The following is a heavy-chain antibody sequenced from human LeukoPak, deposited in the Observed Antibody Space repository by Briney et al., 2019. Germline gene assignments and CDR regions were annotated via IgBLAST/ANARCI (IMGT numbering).Heavy chain of an antibody. CDR3: ARVFSGYSYGIFDY. CDR1: GFTFSSYA. CDR2: ISYDGSNK. J-gene: IGHJ4*02. V-gene: IGHV3-30-3*01. D-gene: IGHD5-18*01. Sequence: PGGSLRLSCAASGFTFSSYAMHWVRQAPGKGLEWVAVISYDGSNKYYADSVKGRFTISRDNSKNTLCLQMNSLRAEDTAVYYCARVFSGYSYGIFDYWGQGTLVTVSS.